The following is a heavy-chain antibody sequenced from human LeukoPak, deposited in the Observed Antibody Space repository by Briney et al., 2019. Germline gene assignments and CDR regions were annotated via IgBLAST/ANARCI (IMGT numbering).Heavy chain of an antibody. Sequence: SETLSLTCAVYGGSFSGYYWSWIRQPPGKGLEWIGEINHSGSTNYNPSLKSRVTISVDTSKNQFSLKLGSVTAADTAVYYCARVAGYCSSTSCPHGDVWGQGTTVTVSS. D-gene: IGHD2-2*01. J-gene: IGHJ6*02. CDR3: ARVAGYCSSTSCPHGDV. CDR1: GGSFSGYY. V-gene: IGHV4-34*01. CDR2: INHSGST.